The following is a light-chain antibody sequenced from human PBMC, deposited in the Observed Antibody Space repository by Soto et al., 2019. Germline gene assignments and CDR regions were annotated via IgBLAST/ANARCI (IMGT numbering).Light chain of an antibody. Sequence: DIQMTQSPSSLSASVGDRVTITCRASQGIIDYLAWYQQKPGKAPKLLIYAASTLQSGVPSRFSGSGAGTDFTLTISGLQHEDVATYFCQKYNSAPQTFGQGTKVEIK. CDR3: QKYNSAPQT. J-gene: IGKJ1*01. CDR1: QGIIDY. V-gene: IGKV1-27*01. CDR2: AAS.